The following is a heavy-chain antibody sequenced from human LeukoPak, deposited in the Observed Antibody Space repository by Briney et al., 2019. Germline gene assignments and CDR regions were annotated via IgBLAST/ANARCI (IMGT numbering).Heavy chain of an antibody. Sequence: GGSLRLSCAASGFTFSDYALGWVRQAPGRGLEWVATLSGSGAGTYYSDSVQGRFTISRDNSKRTLFLQMNSLRAEGTAFYYCAKAELGADTFFDYWGQGTLVTVSS. V-gene: IGHV3-23*01. CDR1: GFTFSDYA. CDR3: AKAELGADTFFDY. CDR2: LSGSGAGT. J-gene: IGHJ4*02. D-gene: IGHD6-25*01.